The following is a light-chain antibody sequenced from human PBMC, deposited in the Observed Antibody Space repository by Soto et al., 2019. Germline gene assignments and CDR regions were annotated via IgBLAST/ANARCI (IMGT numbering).Light chain of an antibody. Sequence: DIVMTQSPDSLAVSLGERATINCKSSQSVLYSSNNKNYLAWYQQKPGQPPKLLIYWASTRESGVPDRFSGSGSGTDFTLTISSLQAEDVAVYYCQPYNNWPLTFGGGTKVEIK. J-gene: IGKJ4*01. CDR1: QSVLYSSNNKNY. V-gene: IGKV4-1*01. CDR2: WAS. CDR3: QPYNNWPLT.